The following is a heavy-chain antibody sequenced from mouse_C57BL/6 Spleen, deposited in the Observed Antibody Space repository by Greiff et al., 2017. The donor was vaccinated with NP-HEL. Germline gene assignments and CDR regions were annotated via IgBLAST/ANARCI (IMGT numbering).Heavy chain of an antibody. CDR2: IYPGSGST. CDR1: GYTFTRYW. Sequence: QVQLQQPGAELVKPGASVKMSCKASGYTFTRYWITWVKQRPGQGLEWIGDIYPGSGSTNYNEKFTSKATLTVDTSSSTAYMQLSSLTSEDSAVYYCARGGNYPYAKDYWGQGTSVTVSS. D-gene: IGHD2-1*01. V-gene: IGHV1-55*01. J-gene: IGHJ4*01. CDR3: ARGGNYPYAKDY.